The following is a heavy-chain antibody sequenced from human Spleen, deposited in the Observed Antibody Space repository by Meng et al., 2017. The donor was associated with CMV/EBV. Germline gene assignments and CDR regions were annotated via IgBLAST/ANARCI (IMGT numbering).Heavy chain of an antibody. CDR2: IYYSGST. V-gene: IGHV4-61*01. CDR1: GGSVSSGSYY. Sequence: SETLSLTCTVSGGSVSSGSYYWSWIRQPPGKGLEWIGYIYYSGSTDYNPSLKSRVTISVDTSMNQFSLKLNSVTAADTAVYYCARDVFGYTGAYCSWGQGMLVTVSS. J-gene: IGHJ4*02. D-gene: IGHD1-26*01. CDR3: ARDVFGYTGAYCS.